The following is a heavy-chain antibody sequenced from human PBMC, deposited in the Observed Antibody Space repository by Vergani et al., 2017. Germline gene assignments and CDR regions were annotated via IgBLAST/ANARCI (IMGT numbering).Heavy chain of an antibody. V-gene: IGHV4-61*02. CDR2: IYTSGST. CDR3: ARGKSAVYYYYGMDV. Sequence: QVQLQESGPGLVKPSQTLSLTCTVSGGSISSGSYYWSWIRQPAGKGLEWIGRIYTSGSTNYNPSLKSRVTISVDTSKNQFSLKLSSVTAADTAVYYCARGKSAVYYYYGMDVWGQGTTVTVSS. J-gene: IGHJ6*02. CDR1: GGSISSGSYY.